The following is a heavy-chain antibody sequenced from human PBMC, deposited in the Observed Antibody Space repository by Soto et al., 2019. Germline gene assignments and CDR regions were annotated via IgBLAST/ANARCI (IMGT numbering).Heavy chain of an antibody. Sequence: SVKVSCKASGGTFGSYAITWVRRAPGQGLEWSGGIIPILNSPAYAQKFQARVVITADEITNTAYMELNSLRAEDTAVYYCARDLDGRTYYFDYWGQGTLVTVSS. CDR2: IIPILNSP. CDR3: ARDLDGRTYYFDY. D-gene: IGHD1-7*01. CDR1: GGTFGSYA. V-gene: IGHV1-69*13. J-gene: IGHJ4*02.